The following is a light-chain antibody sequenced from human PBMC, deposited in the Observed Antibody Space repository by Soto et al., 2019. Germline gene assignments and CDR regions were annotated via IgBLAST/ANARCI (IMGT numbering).Light chain of an antibody. CDR2: GAS. J-gene: IGKJ4*01. CDR3: QQYKKWPLT. V-gene: IGKV3-15*01. Sequence: EIVMTQSPATLSVSPGDRATLYCRASQSVSSILAWYQQKPGQAPRLLIYGASTRATDIPARFSGSGSGTEFTLTISSLQSEDFAVYYCQQYKKWPLTFGGGTKVEIK. CDR1: QSVSSI.